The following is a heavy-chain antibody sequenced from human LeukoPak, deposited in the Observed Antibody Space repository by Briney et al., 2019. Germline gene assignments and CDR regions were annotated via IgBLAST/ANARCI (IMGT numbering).Heavy chain of an antibody. CDR2: ISWNSGSI. V-gene: IGHV3-9*01. Sequence: GGSLRLSCAASGVTFDDYAMHWVRQAPGKGLEWVSGISWNSGSIGYADSVKGRYTISRDNAKNSLYLQMNSLRAEDTALYYCAKAISSTSYYYYYGMDVWGQGTTVTVSS. CDR1: GVTFDDYA. CDR3: AKAISSTSYYYYYGMDV. J-gene: IGHJ6*02. D-gene: IGHD2-2*01.